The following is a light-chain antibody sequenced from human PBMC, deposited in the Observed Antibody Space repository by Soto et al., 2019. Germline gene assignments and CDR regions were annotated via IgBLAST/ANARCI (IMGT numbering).Light chain of an antibody. V-gene: IGKV3-15*01. Sequence: EIVLTQSTATLSLSPGERAALSCRASQSVGSSLAWYQQKPGQAPRLLIYGTFTRATGIPDRFSVMLSSTEFTLTISSLQSEDLSVYYCQQYNDWPRTFGQGTKLDIK. J-gene: IGKJ1*01. CDR3: QQYNDWPRT. CDR2: GTF. CDR1: QSVGSS.